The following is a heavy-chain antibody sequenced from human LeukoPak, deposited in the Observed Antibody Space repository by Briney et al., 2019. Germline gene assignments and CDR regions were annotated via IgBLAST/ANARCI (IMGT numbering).Heavy chain of an antibody. J-gene: IGHJ5*02. Sequence: PSETLSLTCTVSGGSISSYYWSWIRQPPGKGLEWIGYIYYSGSTNYNPSLKSRVTISVDTSKNQFSLKLSSVTAADTAVYYCARSCSDGSCYERKKTAKGNWFDPWGQGTLVTVSS. CDR1: GGSISSYY. CDR2: IYYSGST. D-gene: IGHD2-15*01. CDR3: ARSCSDGSCYERKKTAKGNWFDP. V-gene: IGHV4-59*01.